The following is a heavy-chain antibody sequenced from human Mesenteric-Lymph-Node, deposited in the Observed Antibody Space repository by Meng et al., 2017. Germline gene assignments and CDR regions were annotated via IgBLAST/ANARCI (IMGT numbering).Heavy chain of an antibody. CDR3: ARTSRHCSGGSCRLPLANFDY. CDR1: GFTFSSYE. J-gene: IGHJ4*02. CDR2: ISSSSSYI. Sequence: GESLKISCAASGFTFSSYEMNWVRQAPGKGLEWVSSISSSSSYIYYADSVKGRFTISRDNAKNSLYLQMNSLRAEDTAVYYCARTSRHCSGGSCRLPLANFDYWGQGTLVTVSS. D-gene: IGHD2-15*01. V-gene: IGHV3-21*01.